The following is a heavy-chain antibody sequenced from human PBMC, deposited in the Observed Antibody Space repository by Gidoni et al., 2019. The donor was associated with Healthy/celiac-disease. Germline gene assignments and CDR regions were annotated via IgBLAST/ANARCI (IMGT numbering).Heavy chain of an antibody. J-gene: IGHJ3*02. V-gene: IGHV4-31*03. CDR2: IYCRGST. CDR3: ARRITMVRGVIILDAFDI. D-gene: IGHD3-10*01. CDR1: GGSISSGGYS. Sequence: QVQLQESGPGLVKPSQTLSLTCTVSGGSISSGGYSWSWTRQHPGKGMEWIGYIYCRGSTYYNPSLKSRVTISVDTSKNQFSLKLSSVTAADTAVYYCARRITMVRGVIILDAFDIWGQGTMVTVSS.